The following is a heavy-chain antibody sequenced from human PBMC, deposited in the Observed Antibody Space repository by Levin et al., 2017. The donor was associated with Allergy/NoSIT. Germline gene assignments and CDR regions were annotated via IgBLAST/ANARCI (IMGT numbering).Heavy chain of an antibody. J-gene: IGHJ6*03. D-gene: IGHD6-6*01. Sequence: PGGSLRLSCAASGFTFSSYSMNWVRQAPGKGLEWVSYISSSSSTIYYADSVKGRFTISRDNAKNSLYLQMNSLRDEDTAVYYCARGGAARLFSPLNYYYMDVWGKGTTVTVSS. CDR1: GFTFSSYS. CDR2: ISSSSSTI. CDR3: ARGGAARLFSPLNYYYMDV. V-gene: IGHV3-48*02.